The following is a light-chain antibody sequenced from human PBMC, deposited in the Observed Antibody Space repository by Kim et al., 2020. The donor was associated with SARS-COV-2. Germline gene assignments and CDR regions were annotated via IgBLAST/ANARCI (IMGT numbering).Light chain of an antibody. Sequence: SGPAGESATRACRASQSVSSNLAWYQQKPGQAPRLLIYGASTRATGIPARFSGSGSGTEFTLTISSLQSEDFAVYYCQQYNNWPYSFGQGTKLEI. CDR3: QQYNNWPYS. V-gene: IGKV3-15*01. CDR2: GAS. J-gene: IGKJ2*03. CDR1: QSVSSN.